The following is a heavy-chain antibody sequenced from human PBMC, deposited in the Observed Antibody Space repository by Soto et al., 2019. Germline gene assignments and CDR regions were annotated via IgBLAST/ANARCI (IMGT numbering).Heavy chain of an antibody. CDR2: FDPEDGET. J-gene: IGHJ5*02. CDR1: GYTLTELS. Sequence: ASVKVSCKVSGYTLTELSMHWVRQAPGKGLEWMGGFDPEDGETIYAQKFQGRVTMTEDTSTDTAYMELSSLRSEDTAVYYCATSDFWSGYLWFDPWGQGTLVTVSS. V-gene: IGHV1-24*01. CDR3: ATSDFWSGYLWFDP. D-gene: IGHD3-3*01.